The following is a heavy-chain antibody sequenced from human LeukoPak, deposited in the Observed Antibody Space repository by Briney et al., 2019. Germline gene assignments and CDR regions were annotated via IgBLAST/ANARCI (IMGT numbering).Heavy chain of an antibody. J-gene: IGHJ4*02. CDR3: ARRLYGWYYFDY. V-gene: IGHV5-51*01. Sequence: GESLKISCKASGYSFTNYWIGWMRQMPGESLEWMGIIFPADSDTRYSPSFQGEVTILADKSINTAYLQWNSLKASDTALYYCARRLYGWYYFDYWGQGTPVTVFS. D-gene: IGHD6-19*01. CDR1: GYSFTNYW. CDR2: IFPADSDT.